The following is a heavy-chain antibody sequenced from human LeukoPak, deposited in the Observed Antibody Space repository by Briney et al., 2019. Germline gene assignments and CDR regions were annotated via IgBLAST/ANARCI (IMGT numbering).Heavy chain of an antibody. CDR1: GITLSNYG. J-gene: IGHJ4*02. V-gene: IGHV3-23*01. Sequence: GGSLRLSCAVSGITLSNYGMSWVRQAPGKGLEWVAGMSDSGGRTNYADSVKGRFTISRDNPKNTLYLQMNSLRAEDTAVYYCARDPECSSFDYWGQGVLVTVSS. D-gene: IGHD6-13*01. CDR2: MSDSGGRT. CDR3: ARDPECSSFDY.